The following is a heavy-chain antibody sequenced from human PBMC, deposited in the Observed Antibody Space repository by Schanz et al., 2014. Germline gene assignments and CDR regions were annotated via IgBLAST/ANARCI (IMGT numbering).Heavy chain of an antibody. D-gene: IGHD1-1*01. J-gene: IGHJ4*02. V-gene: IGHV3-23*01. CDR1: GFTFTNYA. CDR3: TKFETRTGTNY. CDR2: ISGSGGST. Sequence: EVQLLESGGGLVQPGGSLRLSCAASGFTFTNYAMTWVRQAPGKGLEWVSGISGSGGSTYDADSVKGRFTISRDNSKNTLYLQMNSLRAEDTAVYYCTKFETRTGTNYWGQGTLVTVSS.